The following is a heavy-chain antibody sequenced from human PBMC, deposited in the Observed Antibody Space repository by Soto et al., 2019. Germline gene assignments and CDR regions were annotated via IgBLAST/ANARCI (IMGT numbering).Heavy chain of an antibody. J-gene: IGHJ4*02. V-gene: IGHV3-30*18. CDR3: AKETYSGPLDY. Sequence: QVQLVECGGGVGQPGRSLRLSCAASGFTFSSYGMHWVRQAPGKGLEWVAVISYDGSNKYYADSVKGRFTISRDNSKNTLYLQMNSLRAEDTAVYYCAKETYSGPLDYWGQGTLVTVSS. CDR2: ISYDGSNK. CDR1: GFTFSSYG. D-gene: IGHD2-15*01.